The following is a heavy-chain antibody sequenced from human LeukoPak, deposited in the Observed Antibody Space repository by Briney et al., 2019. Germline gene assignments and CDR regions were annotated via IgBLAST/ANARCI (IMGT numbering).Heavy chain of an antibody. J-gene: IGHJ5*02. Sequence: GESLKISCKGSGYSFTSYWIGWVRQMPGKGLEWMGIIYPGDSDTRYSPSFQGQVTISADKSISTAYMELSRLGSDDTAVYYCAREYSSSWYNWFDPWGQGTLVTVSS. CDR3: AREYSSSWYNWFDP. CDR1: GYSFTSYW. D-gene: IGHD6-13*01. CDR2: IYPGDSDT. V-gene: IGHV5-51*01.